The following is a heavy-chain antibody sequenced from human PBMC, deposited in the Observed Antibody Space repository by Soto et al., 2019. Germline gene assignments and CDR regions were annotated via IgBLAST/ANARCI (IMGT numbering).Heavy chain of an antibody. V-gene: IGHV3-23*01. CDR1: GFTFSSYA. Sequence: EVQLLESGGGLVQPGGSLRLSCAASGFTFSSYAMSWVRQAPGKGLEWVSAISGSGGSTYYADSVKGRFTISRDNSKNTLYLQMNSLRAEDTAVYYCARVSFMQLAPRDMDVWGQGTTVTVSS. CDR3: ARVSFMQLAPRDMDV. CDR2: ISGSGGST. J-gene: IGHJ6*02. D-gene: IGHD6-6*01.